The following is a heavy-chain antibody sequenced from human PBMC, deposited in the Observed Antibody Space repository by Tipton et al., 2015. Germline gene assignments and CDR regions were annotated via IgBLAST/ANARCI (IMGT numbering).Heavy chain of an antibody. D-gene: IGHD2-15*01. CDR1: GATVTYYL. CDR2: IIPLFGKS. V-gene: IGHV1-69*06. J-gene: IGHJ6*02. Sequence: QLVQSGAEVKKPGSSVKISCTPSGATVTYYLISWVRQAPGQGLEWVGGIIPLFGKSDYAQRFRDRLTISADTFANAVYMELSGLTSDDTAIYYCAGGDNGVPVGVGRHYYGLDVWGQGTAVTISS. CDR3: AGGDNGVPVGVGRHYYGLDV.